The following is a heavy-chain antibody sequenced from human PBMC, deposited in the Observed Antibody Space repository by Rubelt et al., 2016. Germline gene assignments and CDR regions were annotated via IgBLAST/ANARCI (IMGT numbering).Heavy chain of an antibody. J-gene: IGHJ4*02. CDR1: GGSISNYYW. CDR3: AHIKSSGWDFDY. V-gene: IGHV2-5*08. D-gene: IGHD6-19*01. Sequence: QESGPGLVKPSETLSLTCTVSGGSISNYYWSWIRQPPGKGLEWLALIYWNDDKRYSPSLRSRLTITKDTSKNQVGLTRTNMDPVDTATYYCAHIKSSGWDFDYWGQGTLVTVSS. CDR2: IYWNDDK.